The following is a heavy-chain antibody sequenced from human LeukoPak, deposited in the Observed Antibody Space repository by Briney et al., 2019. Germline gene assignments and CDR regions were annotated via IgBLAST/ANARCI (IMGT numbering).Heavy chain of an antibody. D-gene: IGHD3-22*01. CDR2: INPDSGGT. CDR3: ARARIGSSGPPRYYYYYMGV. CDR1: GYTFTTYY. Sequence: ASVKVSCKASGYTFTTYYMHWVRQTPGQGLEWLGCINPDSGGTNYAQKFQGRVTMTRDTSISTAYMELSRLRSDDTAVYYCARARIGSSGPPRYYYYYMGVWGKGTTVTVSS. V-gene: IGHV1-2*02. J-gene: IGHJ6*03.